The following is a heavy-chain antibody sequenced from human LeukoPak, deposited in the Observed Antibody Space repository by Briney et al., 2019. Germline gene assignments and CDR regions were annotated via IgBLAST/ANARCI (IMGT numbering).Heavy chain of an antibody. CDR1: GFTFSSYE. Sequence: GSLRLSCAASGFTFSSYEMNWVRQAPGKGLEWVSYISSSSSTIYYADSVKGRFTISRDNAKNSLYLQMNSLRAEDTAVYYCARLRLFDYWGQGTLVTVSS. D-gene: IGHD5-12*01. CDR2: ISSSSSTI. V-gene: IGHV3-48*01. J-gene: IGHJ4*02. CDR3: ARLRLFDY.